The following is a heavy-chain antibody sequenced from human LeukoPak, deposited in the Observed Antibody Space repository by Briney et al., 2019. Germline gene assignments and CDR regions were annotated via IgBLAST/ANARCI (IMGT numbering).Heavy chain of an antibody. CDR2: IYRSGSA. D-gene: IGHD4-17*01. V-gene: IGHV4-31*03. Sequence: SETLSLTCTVSGDSIRSGDYYWTWIRQHPGKGLEWIGYIYRSGSAHYNPSLKSRLTMSVDTSKNQFSLRLNSVTDADTAVYYCARGGTTVTDYYFDYWGQGTLVTVSS. CDR1: GDSIRSGDYY. CDR3: ARGGTTVTDYYFDY. J-gene: IGHJ4*02.